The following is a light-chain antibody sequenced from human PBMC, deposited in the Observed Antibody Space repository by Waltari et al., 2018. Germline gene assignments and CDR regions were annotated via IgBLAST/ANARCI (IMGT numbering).Light chain of an antibody. CDR1: SSDIGGYDY. V-gene: IGLV2-14*03. CDR3: SSYTTNKTPV. CDR2: DVT. Sequence: QPALTQPASVSGSPGQSITISCTGSSSDIGGYDYVSWYQQHPGKAPNLIIYDVTKRPSGISRLFSGSNSGNTASLTISGLQAEYEADYYCSSYTTNKTPVIGGGTKVTVL. J-gene: IGLJ2*01.